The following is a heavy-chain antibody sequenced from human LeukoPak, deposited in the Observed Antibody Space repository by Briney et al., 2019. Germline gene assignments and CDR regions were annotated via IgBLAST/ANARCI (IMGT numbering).Heavy chain of an antibody. J-gene: IGHJ4*02. CDR3: AKDPDSGYSGYEGSGWYTQGFDY. D-gene: IGHD5-12*01. Sequence: QPGGSLRLSCAASGFTFDDYAMHWVRQAPGKGLEWVSLISWDGGSTYYADSVKGRFTISRDNSKNSLYLQMNSLRAEDTALYYCAKDPDSGYSGYEGSGWYTQGFDYWGQGTLVTVSS. V-gene: IGHV3-43D*03. CDR1: GFTFDDYA. CDR2: ISWDGGST.